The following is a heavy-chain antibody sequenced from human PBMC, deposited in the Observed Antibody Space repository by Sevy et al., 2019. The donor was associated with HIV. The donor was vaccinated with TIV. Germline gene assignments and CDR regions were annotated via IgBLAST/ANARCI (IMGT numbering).Heavy chain of an antibody. J-gene: IGHJ4*02. D-gene: IGHD3-22*01. V-gene: IGHV3-7*04. Sequence: GGSLRLSCTASGFSFSSYWMHWVRQAPGKGREWVANIKPDESEKYYVASGKGRFTISRDNAKNSVYLQMNSLRPEDTAIYYCARGNSGSFDYWGQGTLVTVSS. CDR3: ARGNSGSFDY. CDR1: GFSFSSYW. CDR2: IKPDESEK.